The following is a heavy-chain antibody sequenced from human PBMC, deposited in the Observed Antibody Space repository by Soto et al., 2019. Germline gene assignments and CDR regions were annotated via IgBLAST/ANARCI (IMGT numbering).Heavy chain of an antibody. J-gene: IGHJ4*02. CDR1: GLIFNNYA. V-gene: IGHV3-23*01. D-gene: IGHD1-26*01. CDR2: ISSIGDNT. Sequence: EVQLLESGGGLAQPGGSLRISCAASGLIFNNYAMSWVRQAPGKGLEWISAISSIGDNTYYAISVKGRFTISRDNSKNTLDAEMTSLRAEDTDVYFCAIEVGAPAAGFDYWGQGTLVTVSS. CDR3: AIEVGAPAAGFDY.